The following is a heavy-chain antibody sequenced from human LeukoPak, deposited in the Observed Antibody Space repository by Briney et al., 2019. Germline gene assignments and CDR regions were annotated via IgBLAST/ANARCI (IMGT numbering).Heavy chain of an antibody. CDR2: IWYDGSNK. V-gene: IGHV3-33*01. J-gene: IGHJ5*02. CDR3: ARERTSGWNAFDT. CDR1: GFTFSSYA. Sequence: GGSLRLSCAASGFTFSSYAMHWVRQAPGKGLEWVAFIWYDGSNKDYTDSVKGRFTISRDNAKNRLHLQMNSLRAEDTAVYYCARERTSGWNAFDTWGQGTLVTVSS. D-gene: IGHD6-19*01.